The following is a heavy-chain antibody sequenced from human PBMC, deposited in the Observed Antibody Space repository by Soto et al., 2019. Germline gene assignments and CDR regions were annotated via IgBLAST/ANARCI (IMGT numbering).Heavy chain of an antibody. V-gene: IGHV4-34*01. CDR2: IQHSGSP. CDR1: GGSSSGYY. D-gene: IGHD6-13*01. Sequence: PETLSLACAVYGGSSSGYYCSWIRPPPGKGLEWDGEIQHSGSPNSNPTLKSRVTISVDTSKNQLSLKLSSVTAADTAVYCCARARGYSSSWYREVPDYYYGMDVWGQGTTVNVSS. CDR3: ARARGYSSSWYREVPDYYYGMDV. J-gene: IGHJ6*02.